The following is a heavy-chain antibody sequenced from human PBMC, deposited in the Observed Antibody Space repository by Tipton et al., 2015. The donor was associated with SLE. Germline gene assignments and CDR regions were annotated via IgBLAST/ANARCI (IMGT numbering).Heavy chain of an antibody. V-gene: IGHV3-74*01. D-gene: IGHD3-16*01. CDR1: GFTFRNYW. CDR2: INEDGTIT. CDR3: ARGRGGEFLDY. Sequence: SLRLSCAASGFTFRNYWMHWIRQAPGKGLVWVSRINEDGTITSYEDSVKGRFTISRDNSKNTVSLQMNSLRVEDTAVYFCARGRGGEFLDYWGQGTLVTVSS. J-gene: IGHJ4*02.